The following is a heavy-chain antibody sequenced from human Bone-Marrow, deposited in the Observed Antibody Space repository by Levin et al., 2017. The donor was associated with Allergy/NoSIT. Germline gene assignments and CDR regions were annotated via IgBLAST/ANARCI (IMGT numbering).Heavy chain of an antibody. CDR1: GFTFSSYW. J-gene: IGHJ3*02. Sequence: VASVKVSCAASGFTFSSYWMSWVRQAPGKGLEWVANIKQDGSEKYYVDSVKGRFTISRDNAKNSLYLQMNSLRAEDTAVYYCASRLYYDFWSGYYMDAFDIWGQGTMVTVSS. CDR3: ASRLYYDFWSGYYMDAFDI. D-gene: IGHD3-3*01. CDR2: IKQDGSEK. V-gene: IGHV3-7*01.